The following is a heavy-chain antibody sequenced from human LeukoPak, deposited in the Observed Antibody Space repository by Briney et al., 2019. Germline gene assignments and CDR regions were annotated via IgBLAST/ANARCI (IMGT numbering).Heavy chain of an antibody. D-gene: IGHD3-10*01. CDR1: GYSFTSYD. Sequence: ASVKVSCKVFGYSFTSYDINWVRQATGQGLEWMGWMNPNSGNTGCAQKFQGRVTMTRNTSISTAYMELNSLKSEDTAVYYCARFGDPYWYFDLWGRGTLVTVSS. J-gene: IGHJ2*01. CDR2: MNPNSGNT. V-gene: IGHV1-8*01. CDR3: ARFGDPYWYFDL.